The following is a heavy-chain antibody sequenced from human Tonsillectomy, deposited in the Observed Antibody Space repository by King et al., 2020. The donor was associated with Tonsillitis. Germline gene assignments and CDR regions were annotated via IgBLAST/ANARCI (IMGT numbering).Heavy chain of an antibody. J-gene: IGHJ4*02. CDR3: AKEFVYSNLYYFDN. Sequence: VQLVESGGGLVQPGGSLRLSCAAPGFTFNNYAMSWVRQAPGEGLEWVSGICGGGGSIYYADPVKGRFTISRDNSKNTLYLQMNSLRAEDTAVYYCAKEFVYSNLYYFDNWGQGTLVTVSS. CDR2: ICGGGGSI. CDR1: GFTFNNYA. V-gene: IGHV3-23*04. D-gene: IGHD6-13*01.